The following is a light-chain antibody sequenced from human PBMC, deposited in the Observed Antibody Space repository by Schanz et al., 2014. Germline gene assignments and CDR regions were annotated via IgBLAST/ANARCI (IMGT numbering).Light chain of an antibody. J-gene: IGLJ1*01. CDR2: DVS. Sequence: QSALTQPASVSGSPGQSITISCTATGSADGAFTYVSWYQQHPGKAPKLMIYDVSNRPSGVSNRFSGSKSGNTASLTISGLQAEDEADYYCSSYTSSSTLLYVFGTGTKLTVL. V-gene: IGLV2-14*01. CDR1: GSADGAFTY. CDR3: SSYTSSSTLLYV.